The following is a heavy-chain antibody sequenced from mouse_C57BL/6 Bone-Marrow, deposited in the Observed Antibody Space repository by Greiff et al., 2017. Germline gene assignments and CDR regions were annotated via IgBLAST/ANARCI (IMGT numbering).Heavy chain of an antibody. CDR3: ATTVVATNDY. D-gene: IGHD1-1*01. CDR1: GFTFSSYG. CDR2: ISSGGSYT. V-gene: IGHV5-6*01. Sequence: DVQLVESGGDLVKPGGSLKLSCAASGFTFSSYGMSWVRQTPDKRLEWVATISSGGSYTYYPDSVKGRFTISRDNAKNTLYLQMSSLKSEDTAMYYCATTVVATNDYWGQGTTLTVSS. J-gene: IGHJ2*01.